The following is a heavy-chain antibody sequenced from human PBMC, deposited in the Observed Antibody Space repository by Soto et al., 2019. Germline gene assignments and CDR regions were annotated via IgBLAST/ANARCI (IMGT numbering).Heavy chain of an antibody. CDR1: GYTFTSYG. CDR2: ISAYNGNT. Sequence: ASVKVSCKASGYTFTSYGISWVRQAPGQGLEWMGWISAYNGNTNYAQKLQGRVTMTTDTSTSTAYMELRSLRSDDTAVYYCARDDRLLLDCYLDYWGQGTLVTVSS. CDR3: ARDDRLLLDCYLDY. J-gene: IGHJ4*02. D-gene: IGHD2-15*01. V-gene: IGHV1-18*01.